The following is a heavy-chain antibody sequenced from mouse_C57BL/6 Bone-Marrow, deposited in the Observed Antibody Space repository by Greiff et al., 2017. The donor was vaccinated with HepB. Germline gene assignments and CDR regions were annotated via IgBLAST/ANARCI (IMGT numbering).Heavy chain of an antibody. J-gene: IGHJ4*01. CDR3: TRDLGPHYYAMDY. CDR2: ISSGGDYI. D-gene: IGHD3-3*01. Sequence: EVMLVESGEGLVKPGGSLKLSCAASGFTFSSYAMSWVRQTPEKRLEWVAYISSGGDYIYYADTVKGRFTISRDNARNTMYLQMSSLKSEDTAMYYCTRDLGPHYYAMDYWGQGTSVTVSS. CDR1: GFTFSSYA. V-gene: IGHV5-9-1*02.